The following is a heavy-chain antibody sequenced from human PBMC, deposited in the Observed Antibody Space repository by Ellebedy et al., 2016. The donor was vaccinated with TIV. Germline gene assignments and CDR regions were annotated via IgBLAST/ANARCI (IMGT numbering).Heavy chain of an antibody. CDR2: ISTGLTT. CDR3: ATETFNDVDLEIWGVFDM. V-gene: IGHV3-66*01. J-gene: IGHJ3*02. Sequence: GGSLRLSCAASAFTIGSNYMSWVRQAPGKGLEWVSVISTGLTTYYADSVKGRFTISRDDSTNTLHLEIHSLRVEDTALYYCATETFNDVDLEIWGVFDMWGQGTSVTVSS. D-gene: IGHD1-1*01. CDR1: AFTIGSNY.